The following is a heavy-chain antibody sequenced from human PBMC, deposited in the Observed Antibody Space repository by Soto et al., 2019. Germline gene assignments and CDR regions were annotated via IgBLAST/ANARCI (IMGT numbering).Heavy chain of an antibody. Sequence: ASVKVSCKASGYTFTSYGISWVRQAPGQGLEWMGWISAYNGNTNYAQKLQGRVTMTTDTSTSTAYMELRSLRSDDTAVYYCAVANCSGGSCYSRSLDYWGQGTLVTVSS. J-gene: IGHJ4*02. V-gene: IGHV1-18*01. CDR1: GYTFTSYG. CDR3: AVANCSGGSCYSRSLDY. D-gene: IGHD2-15*01. CDR2: ISAYNGNT.